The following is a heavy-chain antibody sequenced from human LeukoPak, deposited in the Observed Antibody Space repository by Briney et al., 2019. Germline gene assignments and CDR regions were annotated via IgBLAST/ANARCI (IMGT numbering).Heavy chain of an antibody. CDR3: ARVLYFDWLLPRTNWFDP. J-gene: IGHJ5*02. CDR1: GYTFTSYA. CDR2: IIPILGIA. V-gene: IGHV1-69*04. Sequence: ASVKVSCKASGYTFTSYAISWVRQAPGQGLEWMGRIIPILGIANYAQKFQGRVTITADKSTSTAYMELSSLRSEDTAVYYCARVLYFDWLLPRTNWFDPWGQGTLVTVSS. D-gene: IGHD3-9*01.